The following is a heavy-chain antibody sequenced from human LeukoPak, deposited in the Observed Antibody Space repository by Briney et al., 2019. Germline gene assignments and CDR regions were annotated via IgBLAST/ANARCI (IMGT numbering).Heavy chain of an antibody. D-gene: IGHD5-18*01. Sequence: GGSLRLSCAASGFTFSSYSMTWVLQAPGKGLEWVSSISSSSSYIYYADSVKGRFTISRDNAKNSLYLQMNSLRAEDTAVYYCARRGYSYGQPFDYWGQGTLVTVSS. CDR1: GFTFSSYS. CDR3: ARRGYSYGQPFDY. V-gene: IGHV3-21*01. CDR2: ISSSSSYI. J-gene: IGHJ4*02.